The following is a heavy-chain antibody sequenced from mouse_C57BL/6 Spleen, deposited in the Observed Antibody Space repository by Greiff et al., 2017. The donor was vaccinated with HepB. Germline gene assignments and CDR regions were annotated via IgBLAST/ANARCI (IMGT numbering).Heavy chain of an antibody. J-gene: IGHJ1*03. V-gene: IGHV1-52*01. CDR3: ARVYTTVVAWYFDV. Sequence: QVQLKQPGAELVRPGSSVKLSCKASGYTFTSYWMHWVKQRPIQGLEWIGNIDPSDSETHYNQKFKDKATLTVDKSSSTAYMQLSSLTSEDSAVYYCARVYTTVVAWYFDVWGTGTTVTVSS. CDR1: GYTFTSYW. D-gene: IGHD1-1*01. CDR2: IDPSDSET.